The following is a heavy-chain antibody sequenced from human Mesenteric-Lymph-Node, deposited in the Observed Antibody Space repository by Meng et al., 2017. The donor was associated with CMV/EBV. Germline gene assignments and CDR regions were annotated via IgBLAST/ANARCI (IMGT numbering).Heavy chain of an antibody. V-gene: IGHV1-69-2*01. J-gene: IGHJ4*02. Sequence: CTFTDYYMHWVQQAPGKGLEWMGLVDPEDGETIYAEKFQGRVTITADTSTDTAYMELSSLRSEDTAVYYCATGTGGSGSYYRTPDYWGQGTLVTVSS. CDR1: CTFTDYY. CDR2: VDPEDGET. D-gene: IGHD3-10*01. CDR3: ATGTGGSGSYYRTPDY.